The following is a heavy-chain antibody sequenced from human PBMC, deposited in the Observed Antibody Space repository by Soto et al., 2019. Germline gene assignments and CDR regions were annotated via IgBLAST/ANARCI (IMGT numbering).Heavy chain of an antibody. Sequence: PGGSLRLSCAASGFTFSNAWMNWVRQAPGKGLEWVGRIKSKTDGGTTDYAAPVKGRFTISRDDSKNTLYLQMNSLKTEDTAVYYCTTLSLSRSYGPFSDYWGQGTLVTVSS. V-gene: IGHV3-15*07. CDR2: IKSKTDGGTT. D-gene: IGHD3-16*01. J-gene: IGHJ4*02. CDR3: TTLSLSRSYGPFSDY. CDR1: GFTFSNAW.